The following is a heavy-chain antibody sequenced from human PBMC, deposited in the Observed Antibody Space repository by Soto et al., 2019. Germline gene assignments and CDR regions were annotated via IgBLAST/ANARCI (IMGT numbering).Heavy chain of an antibody. V-gene: IGHV4-30-2*01. CDR3: ARGFPKPYYGSGSYYNVHAFDI. Sequence: PSETLSLTCAVSGGSISSGGYSWSWIRQPPGKGLEWIGYIYHSGSTYYNPSLKSRVTISVDRSKNQFSLKLSSVTAADTAVYYCARGFPKPYYGSGSYYNVHAFDIWGQGTMVTVSS. CDR1: GGSISSGGYS. D-gene: IGHD3-10*01. CDR2: IYHSGST. J-gene: IGHJ3*02.